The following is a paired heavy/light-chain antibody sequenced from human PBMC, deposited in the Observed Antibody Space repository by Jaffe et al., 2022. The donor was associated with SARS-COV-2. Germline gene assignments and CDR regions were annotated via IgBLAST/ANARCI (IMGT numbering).Heavy chain of an antibody. CDR2: ISTAGST. CDR3: ARGHDRGAFDI. D-gene: IGHD3-22*01. V-gene: IGHV3-66*02. Sequence: EAQLVESGGGLVQPGGSLRLSCAVSGFTVSSNYMSWVRQAPGKGLEWVSVISTAGSTYYTDSVKGRFTISRDNFKNTLYLQMNSLRAEDTAVFYCARGHDRGAFDIWGQGTMVTVSS. CDR1: GFTVSSNY. J-gene: IGHJ3*02.
Light chain of an antibody. CDR3: AAWDDSLSGPV. CDR2: RND. Sequence: QSVLTQSPSASGTPGLRVTISCSGSNSNIGSNFVFWYQQLPGTAPKLLIYRNDQRPSGVPDRFSGSKSGTSASLAISGLRSEDEADYYCAAWDDSLSGPVFGGGTKLTVL. J-gene: IGLJ2*01. CDR1: NSNIGSNF. V-gene: IGLV1-47*01.